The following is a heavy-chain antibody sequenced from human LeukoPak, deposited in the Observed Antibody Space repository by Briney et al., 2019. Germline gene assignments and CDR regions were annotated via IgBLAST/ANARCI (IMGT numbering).Heavy chain of an antibody. D-gene: IGHD5-12*01. V-gene: IGHV3-21*01. Sequence: PGGSLRLSCAASGFTFSSYSMNWVRQAPRKGLERVSSISGSTRYIYYADSVKGRFTISRDNTKNSLFLQMNRLKAEDPAVYYFARDPWGGYSYWGQGILVIVSS. CDR2: ISGSTRYI. CDR1: GFTFSSYS. CDR3: ARDPWGGYSY. J-gene: IGHJ4*02.